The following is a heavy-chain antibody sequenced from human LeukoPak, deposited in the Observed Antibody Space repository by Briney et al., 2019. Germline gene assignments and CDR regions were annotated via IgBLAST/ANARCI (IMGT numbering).Heavy chain of an antibody. Sequence: TGGSLRLSCAASGFIFSRYWISWVRQAPGKGLELVANIKQDGSEKYYVDSVKGRFTISRDNAKNSLYMQMKSLRAEDTAVYYCTRDCSSTSCCPDYWGQGTLVTVSS. J-gene: IGHJ4*02. CDR2: IKQDGSEK. CDR1: GFIFSRYW. CDR3: TRDCSSTSCCPDY. V-gene: IGHV3-7*04. D-gene: IGHD2-2*01.